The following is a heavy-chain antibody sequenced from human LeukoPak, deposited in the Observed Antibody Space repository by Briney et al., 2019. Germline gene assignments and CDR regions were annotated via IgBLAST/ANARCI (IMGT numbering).Heavy chain of an antibody. CDR1: GFTFDDYA. Sequence: GGSLRLSCAASGFTFDDYAMHWVRQAPGKGLEWVSGISWNSGSIGYADSVKGRFTISRDNAKNSLYLQMNSLRAEDTALYYCAKGSQYQLLSYYLDYWGQGTLVTVSS. CDR2: ISWNSGSI. J-gene: IGHJ4*02. CDR3: AKGSQYQLLSYYLDY. V-gene: IGHV3-9*01. D-gene: IGHD2-2*01.